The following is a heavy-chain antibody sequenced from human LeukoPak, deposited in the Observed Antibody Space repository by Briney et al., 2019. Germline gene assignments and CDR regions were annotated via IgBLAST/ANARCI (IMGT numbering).Heavy chain of an antibody. J-gene: IGHJ4*02. Sequence: HPGGSLRLSCAASGFTFSTYWMTWVRQAPGKGLEWVANIKQDGSEKYYVDSVKGRFTISRDNAKNSLYLQMNSLRAEDTAVYYCARDAYSSSSPYFDYWGQGTLVTVSS. D-gene: IGHD6-13*01. CDR2: IKQDGSEK. CDR3: ARDAYSSSSPYFDY. V-gene: IGHV3-7*01. CDR1: GFTFSTYW.